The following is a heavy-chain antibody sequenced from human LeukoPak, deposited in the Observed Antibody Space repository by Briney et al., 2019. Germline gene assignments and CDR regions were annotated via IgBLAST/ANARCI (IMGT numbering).Heavy chain of an antibody. Sequence: GASLRLSCVASGFTFRNYAMSWVRQAPGKGLEWVSTISGSGGSTYYADSVKGRFTISRDNSKNTLYLQMNSLRAGDTAIYYCAKATVDTAIDDYFDYWGQGTLVTVSS. CDR3: AKATVDTAIDDYFDY. D-gene: IGHD5-18*01. CDR1: GFTFRNYA. J-gene: IGHJ4*02. V-gene: IGHV3-23*01. CDR2: ISGSGGST.